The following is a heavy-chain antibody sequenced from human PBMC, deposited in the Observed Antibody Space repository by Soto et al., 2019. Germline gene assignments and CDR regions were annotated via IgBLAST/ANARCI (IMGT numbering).Heavy chain of an antibody. CDR1: GGAFRNYA. CDR2: VMPTFGAG. V-gene: IGHV1-69*01. J-gene: IGHJ6*02. CDR3: AASRGFYEAMDA. Sequence: QVQLVQSGAEVKKPGSSVKVSCTASGGAFRNYAVSWVRQAPGRGLEWMGAVMPTFGAGAYAQKFQGRLTIFADESTNTAYLNVSSLTFEDAAIYYCAASRGFYEAMDAWGQGTTLTVSS. D-gene: IGHD3-22*01.